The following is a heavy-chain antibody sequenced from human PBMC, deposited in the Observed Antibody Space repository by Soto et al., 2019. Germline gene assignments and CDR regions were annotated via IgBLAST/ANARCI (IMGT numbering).Heavy chain of an antibody. J-gene: IGHJ4*02. CDR3: ARARGYSYGPDY. CDR2: IIPIFGTA. V-gene: IGHV1-69*01. Sequence: QVQLVQSGAEVKKPGSSVKVSCKASGGTFSSYAISWVRQAPGQGLEWMGGIIPIFGTANYAQKVQGSVTITADESTSTVYMELSSLRSEDTAVYFWARARGYSYGPDYGGQGTLVTVSS. D-gene: IGHD5-18*01. CDR1: GGTFSSYA.